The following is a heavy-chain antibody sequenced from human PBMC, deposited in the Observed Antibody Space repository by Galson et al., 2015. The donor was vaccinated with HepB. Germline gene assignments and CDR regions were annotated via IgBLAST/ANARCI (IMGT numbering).Heavy chain of an antibody. CDR1: GYTFTSYY. J-gene: IGHJ4*02. V-gene: IGHV1-46*03. D-gene: IGHD2-21*02. CDR2: INPSGGST. CDR3: ARDSPTVVTAIDGFDY. Sequence: SVKVSCKASGYTFTSYYMHWVRQAPGQGLEWMGIINPSGGSTSYAQKFQGRVTMTRDTSTGTVYMELSSLRSEDTAVYYCARDSPTVVTAIDGFDYWGQGTLVTVSS.